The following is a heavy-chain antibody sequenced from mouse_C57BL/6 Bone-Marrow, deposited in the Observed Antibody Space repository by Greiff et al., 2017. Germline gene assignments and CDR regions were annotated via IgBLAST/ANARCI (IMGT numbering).Heavy chain of an antibody. CDR3: ARAPYGNYDWYFDV. D-gene: IGHD2-1*01. CDR2: IYPSDSET. Sequence: QVQLKQPGAELVRPGSSVKLSCKASGYTFTSYWMDWVKQRPGQGLEWIGNIYPSDSETHYNQKFKDKATLTVDKSSSTAYMQLSSLTSEDSAVYYCARAPYGNYDWYFDVWGTGTTVTVSS. J-gene: IGHJ1*03. V-gene: IGHV1-61*01. CDR1: GYTFTSYW.